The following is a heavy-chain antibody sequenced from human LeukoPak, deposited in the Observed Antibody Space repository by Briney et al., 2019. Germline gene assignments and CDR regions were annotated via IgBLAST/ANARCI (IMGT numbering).Heavy chain of an antibody. CDR3: ASMFRGYFDY. J-gene: IGHJ4*02. CDR1: GGSINSYY. CDR2: MYYSGST. D-gene: IGHD3-10*01. V-gene: IGHV4-59*08. Sequence: SETLSLTCTFSGGSINSYYWTWIRQPPGKGLEWIGYMYYSGSTNHNPSLKSRVTISVDTSKNQFSLKLNSVTAADTAVYYCASMFRGYFDYWGQGTLVTVSS.